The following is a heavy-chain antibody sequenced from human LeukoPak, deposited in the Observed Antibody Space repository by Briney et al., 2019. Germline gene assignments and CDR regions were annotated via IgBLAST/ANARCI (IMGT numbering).Heavy chain of an antibody. Sequence: ASVKVSCKASGYIFTGYYMHWVRQAPGQGLEWMGWINPESDVTKYAQKFQGRVTMTRDRSISTAYMELSSLRSDDTAVYFCARDTSEGDYAWWFDPWGQGTLVTVAS. CDR3: ARDTSEGDYAWWFDP. D-gene: IGHD3-16*01. CDR1: GYIFTGYY. J-gene: IGHJ5*02. V-gene: IGHV1-2*02. CDR2: INPESDVT.